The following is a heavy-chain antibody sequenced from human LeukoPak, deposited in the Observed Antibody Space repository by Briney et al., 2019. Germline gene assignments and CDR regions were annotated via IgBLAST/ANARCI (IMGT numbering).Heavy chain of an antibody. CDR3: AQAGATYYYYMDV. D-gene: IGHD3-10*01. Sequence: GGSLRLSCAASGFTFSSYGMHWVRQAPGKGLEWVAFIRYDGSNKYCADSVKGRFTISRDNSKNTLYLQMNSLRAEDTAVYYCAQAGATYYYYMDVWGKGTTVTVSS. CDR1: GFTFSSYG. CDR2: IRYDGSNK. J-gene: IGHJ6*03. V-gene: IGHV3-30*02.